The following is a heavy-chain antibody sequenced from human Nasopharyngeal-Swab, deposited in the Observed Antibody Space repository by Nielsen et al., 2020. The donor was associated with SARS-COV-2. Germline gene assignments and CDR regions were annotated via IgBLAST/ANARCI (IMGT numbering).Heavy chain of an antibody. CDR2: ISVYNGNT. Sequence: WVRQAPGQGLEWMGWISVYNGNTNYGEKLQGRVTMTTETSSTTAYMELRSLTSDDTAVYYCARDTGDCSGGSCYPGRFDPWGQGTLVTVSS. D-gene: IGHD2-15*01. V-gene: IGHV1-18*01. J-gene: IGHJ5*02. CDR3: ARDTGDCSGGSCYPGRFDP.